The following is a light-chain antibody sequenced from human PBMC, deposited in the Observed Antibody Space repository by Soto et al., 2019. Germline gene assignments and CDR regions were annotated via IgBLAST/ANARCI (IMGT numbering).Light chain of an antibody. CDR3: QQRGTWPRVT. CDR1: QSVRRY. Sequence: EIVLSQSPATLSLSPGETATLSCRASQSVRRYLAWYQQKPGQAPRLLIYDASIRATGIPARFRGGGSETDFTLTISSLAPEDFAIYYCQQRGTWPRVTFGGGTKV. V-gene: IGKV3-11*01. J-gene: IGKJ4*01. CDR2: DAS.